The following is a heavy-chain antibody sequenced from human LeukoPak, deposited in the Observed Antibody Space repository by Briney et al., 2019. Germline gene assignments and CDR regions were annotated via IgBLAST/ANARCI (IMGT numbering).Heavy chain of an antibody. D-gene: IGHD2-2*01. Sequence: SETLSLTCTVSSGSISSGNYYWGWIRQPPGKGLEWIGSIYHSGISDYNPSLKSRVTISVDTSKNQISLKLSSVTAADTAVYYCARHVAGMKEEYNVVVPAAQAIDYWGQGTLVTVSS. V-gene: IGHV4-39*01. CDR2: IYHSGIS. CDR1: SGSISSGNYY. CDR3: ARHVAGMKEEYNVVVPAAQAIDY. J-gene: IGHJ4*02.